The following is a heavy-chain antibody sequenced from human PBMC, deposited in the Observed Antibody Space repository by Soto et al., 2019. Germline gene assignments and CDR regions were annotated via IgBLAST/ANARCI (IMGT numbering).Heavy chain of an antibody. D-gene: IGHD2-2*01. Sequence: QVQLVQSGAEVKKPGSSVKVSCKASGGTFGSYAISWVRQAPGQGLEWMGGIIPITATANYAQKFQGRVTITADESTSTASMQLSRLRAEATAVYYCASSQGSSASLEIYYYFFSGMGVCGQGPTVTVSS. CDR1: GGTFGSYA. CDR2: IIPITATA. CDR3: ASSQGSSASLEIYYYFFSGMGV. V-gene: IGHV1-69*01. J-gene: IGHJ6*02.